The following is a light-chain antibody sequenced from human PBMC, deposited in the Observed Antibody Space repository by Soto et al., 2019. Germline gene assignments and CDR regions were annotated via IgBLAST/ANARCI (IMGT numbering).Light chain of an antibody. CDR2: EAS. J-gene: IGKJ1*01. Sequence: EIVMTQSPATLSVSPGERATLSCRASQSVNSHLAWFQQRPGQAPRLLMYEASTRSTGVPARFSASGSGTDFTLTISGLQSEDFAVYYCHQYGSSPWTLGQGTKVDIK. CDR1: QSVNSH. CDR3: HQYGSSPWT. V-gene: IGKV3-15*01.